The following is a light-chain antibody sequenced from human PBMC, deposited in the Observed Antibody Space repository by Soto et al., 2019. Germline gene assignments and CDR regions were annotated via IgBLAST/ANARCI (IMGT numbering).Light chain of an antibody. J-gene: IGLJ1*01. CDR1: SGDVGGYDY. CDR2: DVT. CDR3: TSYASINTYV. V-gene: IGLV2-14*01. Sequence: ALTQPASVSGSPGQSITNSCTGTSGDVGGYDYVSWYQQHPGKAPKLMIYDVTNRPSGVSNRFSGSKSGNTASLTISGLQAEDEADYYCTSYASINTYVFGTGTKVTVL.